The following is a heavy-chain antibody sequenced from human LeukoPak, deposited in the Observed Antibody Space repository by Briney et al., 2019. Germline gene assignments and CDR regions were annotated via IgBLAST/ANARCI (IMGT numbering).Heavy chain of an antibody. CDR1: GGSFSGYY. Sequence: ETLSLTCAVYGGSFSGYYWSWIRQPPGKGLEWVSTISGSGGSTYYADSVKGRFTISRDNPKNTLYLQMNSRRAEDTAVYYCAKASPYYDSSGRYFDYWGQGPLVTVSS. V-gene: IGHV3-23*01. D-gene: IGHD3-22*01. CDR3: AKASPYYDSSGRYFDY. CDR2: ISGSGGST. J-gene: IGHJ4*02.